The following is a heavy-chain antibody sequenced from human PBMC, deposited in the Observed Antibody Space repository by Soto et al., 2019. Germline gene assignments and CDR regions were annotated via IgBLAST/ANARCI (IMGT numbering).Heavy chain of an antibody. V-gene: IGHV3-30*03. CDR1: GFTFSSYG. Sequence: GAQRLSCTASGFTFSSYGMHWVRQAPGKGLEWVAVISYDGSNKYYADSVKGRFTISRDNSKNTLYLQMNSLRAEDTAVYYCALIVVVVAAKGNWGQGTLVTVSS. CDR3: ALIVVVVAAKGN. J-gene: IGHJ4*02. D-gene: IGHD2-15*01. CDR2: ISYDGSNK.